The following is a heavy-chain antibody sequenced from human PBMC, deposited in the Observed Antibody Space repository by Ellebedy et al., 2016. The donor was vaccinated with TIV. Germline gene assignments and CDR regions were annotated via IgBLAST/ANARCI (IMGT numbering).Heavy chain of an antibody. CDR3: ARGDSSGWGIDY. V-gene: IGHV1-46*01. Sequence: AASVKVSCKASGYTFTGYYIHWVRQAPGQGLQWMGIINPSDGFTSYAQKFQGRVTMTRDTSTSTVYMELSSLRSEDTAVYYCARGDSSGWGIDYWGQGTLVTVSS. CDR1: GYTFTGYY. J-gene: IGHJ4*02. D-gene: IGHD6-19*01. CDR2: INPSDGFT.